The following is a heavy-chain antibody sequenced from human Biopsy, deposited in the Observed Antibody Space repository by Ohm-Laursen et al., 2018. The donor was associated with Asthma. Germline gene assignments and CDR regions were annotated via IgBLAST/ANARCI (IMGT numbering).Heavy chain of an antibody. V-gene: IGHV4-61*01. CDR1: GGSVSSGSHY. J-gene: IGHJ6*02. CDR2: ISYSGST. D-gene: IGHD6-19*01. CDR3: ARDGSSVAGTPYGMDV. Sequence: GTLSLTCTVSGGSVSSGSHYWSWIRQPPGKGLEWIGYISYSGSTNYNPSLKSRVTISVDTSKNQFSLKLSSVTAADTAVYYCARDGSSVAGTPYGMDVWGQGTTVTVSS.